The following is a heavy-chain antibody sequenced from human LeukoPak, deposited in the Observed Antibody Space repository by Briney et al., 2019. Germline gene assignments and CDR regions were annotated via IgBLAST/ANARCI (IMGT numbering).Heavy chain of an antibody. D-gene: IGHD7-27*01. CDR1: GGSISSGGYS. J-gene: IGHJ5*02. CDR2: IYHSGST. CDR3: AREVRQRGTELHSENWFDP. V-gene: IGHV4-30-2*01. Sequence: PSETLSLTCAVSGGSISSGGYSWSWIRQPPGKGLEWIGYIYHSGSTYYNPSLKSRVTMSVDTSKNQFSLKLSSVTAADTAVYYCAREVRQRGTELHSENWFDPWGQGTLVTVSS.